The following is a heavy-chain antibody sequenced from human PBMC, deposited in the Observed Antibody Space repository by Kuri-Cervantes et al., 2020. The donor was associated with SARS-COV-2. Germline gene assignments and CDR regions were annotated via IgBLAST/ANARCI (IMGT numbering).Heavy chain of an antibody. V-gene: IGHV4-39*01. J-gene: IGHJ4*02. D-gene: IGHD1-26*01. CDR1: GGSISSSSYY. Sequence: ESLKVSCTVSGGSISSSSYYWGWIRQPPGKGLEWIGSIYYSGSTYYNPSLKSRVTISVDTSKNQFSLKLSSVTAADTAVYYCARHEWGHYYFDYWGQGTLVTVSS. CDR2: IYYSGST. CDR3: ARHEWGHYYFDY.